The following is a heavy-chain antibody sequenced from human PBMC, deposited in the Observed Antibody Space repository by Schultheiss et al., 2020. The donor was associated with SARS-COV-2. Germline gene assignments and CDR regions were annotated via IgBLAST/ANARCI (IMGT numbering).Heavy chain of an antibody. CDR1: DGSFSDYY. J-gene: IGHJ1*01. CDR3: ARSGRYFQH. Sequence: SETLSLTCAVSDGSFSDYYWTWIRQPPGKGLEWIGEINHSGSTNYNPSLKSRVTISVDTSRNQFSLKVNSATAADTAVYYCARSGRYFQHWAQGTLVTVSS. V-gene: IGHV4-34*01. CDR2: INHSGST. D-gene: IGHD1-1*01.